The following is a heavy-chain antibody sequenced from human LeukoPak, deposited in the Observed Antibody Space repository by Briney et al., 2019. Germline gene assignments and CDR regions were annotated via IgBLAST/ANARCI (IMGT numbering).Heavy chain of an antibody. CDR2: IIPIFGTA. D-gene: IGHD2-2*01. V-gene: IGHV1-69*06. CDR1: GGTFSSYA. CDR3: ATGGGYCSSTSCYAGY. J-gene: IGHJ4*02. Sequence: GASVKVSCKASGGTFSSYAISWVRQAPGQGLEWMGGIIPIFGTANYAQKFQGRVTITADKSTSTAYMELSSLRSEDTAVYYCATGGGYCSSTSCYAGYWGQGTLVTVSS.